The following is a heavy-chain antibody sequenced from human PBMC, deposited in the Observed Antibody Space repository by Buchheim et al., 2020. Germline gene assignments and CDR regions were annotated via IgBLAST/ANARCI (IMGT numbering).Heavy chain of an antibody. CDR2: ISYQGSSE. D-gene: IGHD6-19*01. Sequence: QVQLVESGGGVVQPGRSLRLSCAASNFTFSSYGMHWVRQAPGKGLEWVALISYQGSSEFYADSVKGRFTISRDNSKNTLYLQMNSLRAEDTAVYYCARDLRAVARGGYYFDYWGQGTL. CDR1: NFTFSSYG. V-gene: IGHV3-30*03. J-gene: IGHJ4*02. CDR3: ARDLRAVARGGYYFDY.